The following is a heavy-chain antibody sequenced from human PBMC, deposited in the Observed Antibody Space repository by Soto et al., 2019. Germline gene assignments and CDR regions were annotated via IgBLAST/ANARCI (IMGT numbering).Heavy chain of an antibody. CDR2: ISSNGGST. CDR1: GFTFSSYA. Sequence: GSLRLSCAASGFTFSSYAMHWVRQAPGKGLEYVSAISSNGGSTYYANSVKGRFTISRDNSKNTLYLQMGSLRAEDMAVYYCARDLGITGTTAYFDYWGQGTLVTVSS. D-gene: IGHD1-7*01. J-gene: IGHJ4*02. V-gene: IGHV3-64*01. CDR3: ARDLGITGTTAYFDY.